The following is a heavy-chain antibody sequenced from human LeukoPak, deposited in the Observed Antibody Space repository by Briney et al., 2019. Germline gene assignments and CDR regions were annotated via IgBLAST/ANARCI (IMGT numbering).Heavy chain of an antibody. CDR1: GFTVSSNY. V-gene: IGHV3-53*01. CDR2: IYSSAVT. Sequence: GGSLRLSCAASGFTVSSNYMTWVRQAPGKGLEWVSLIYSSAVTDHADSVKGRFTISVDNSKNMMYLQMNSLRAEDTAVYYCARGFCSGGTCFDYWGQGTLVTVSS. J-gene: IGHJ4*02. CDR3: ARGFCSGGTCFDY. D-gene: IGHD2-15*01.